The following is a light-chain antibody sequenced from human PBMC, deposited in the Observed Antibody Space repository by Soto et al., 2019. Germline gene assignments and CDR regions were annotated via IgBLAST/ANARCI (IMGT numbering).Light chain of an antibody. J-gene: IGKJ4*01. CDR2: GAS. CDR1: QSVSSSY. CDR3: QQYCSSLLT. Sequence: EIVLTQSPGTLSLPPGQRATLSCRASQSVSSSYLAWYQQKPGQAPRLLIYGASSRATGIPDRFSGSGSGTDFTLTISRLEPEDFAVYYCQQYCSSLLTFGGGTKVEIK. V-gene: IGKV3-20*01.